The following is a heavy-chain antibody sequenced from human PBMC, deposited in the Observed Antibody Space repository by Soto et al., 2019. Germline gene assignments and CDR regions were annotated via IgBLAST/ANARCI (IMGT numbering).Heavy chain of an antibody. D-gene: IGHD5-12*01. CDR2: ISGSGGST. CDR3: AKASASGYDVGYFDY. CDR1: GFTFSSYA. V-gene: IGHV3-23*01. J-gene: IGHJ4*02. Sequence: GGSLRLSCAASGFTFSSYAMSWVRQAPGKGLEWVSAISGSGGSTYYADSVKGRFTISRDNSKNTLYLQMNSLRAEDTAVYYCAKASASGYDVGYFDYWGQGTLVTVSS.